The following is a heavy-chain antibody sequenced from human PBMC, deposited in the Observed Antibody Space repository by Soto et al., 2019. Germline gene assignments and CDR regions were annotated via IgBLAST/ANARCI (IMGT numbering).Heavy chain of an antibody. CDR1: GFTFSNYA. J-gene: IGHJ4*02. CDR3: AKDPSSSARPAFYFAD. Sequence: QVQLVESGGGVVQPGRSLRLSCAASGFTFSNYALHWVRQAPGKGLEWVALISYDGSITYYADSVNDRFTISRDNSKNTLYLQMNSLRPEDAAVYYCAKDPSSSARPAFYFADWGRGPLVTVSS. CDR2: ISYDGSIT. V-gene: IGHV3-30*18.